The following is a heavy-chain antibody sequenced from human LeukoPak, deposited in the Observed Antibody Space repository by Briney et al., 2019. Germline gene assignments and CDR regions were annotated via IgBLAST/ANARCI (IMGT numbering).Heavy chain of an antibody. D-gene: IGHD3-22*01. CDR3: ARDDSIGYSLYYYYYMDV. CDR1: GYTFTGYY. CDR2: INPNSGGT. Sequence: ASVKVSCKASGYTFTGYYMHWVRQAPGQGLEWMGWINPNSGGTNYAQKFQGRVTMTRDTSISTAYMELSRLRSDDTAVYYCARDDSIGYSLYYYYYMDVWGKGTTGNVSS. V-gene: IGHV1-2*02. J-gene: IGHJ6*03.